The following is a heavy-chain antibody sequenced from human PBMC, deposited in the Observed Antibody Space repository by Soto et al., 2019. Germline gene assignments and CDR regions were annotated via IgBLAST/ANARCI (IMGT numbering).Heavy chain of an antibody. Sequence: SGTLSPPCTVSGCSLSSGGFHLGWVPPQPRKSLDWIGYIYYSGSTYYNPSLKSRVTISVDTSKNQFSLKLSSVTAADTAVYYCARDSGYSYGSTYYYYYGMDVWGQGTTVTVSS. D-gene: IGHD5-18*01. V-gene: IGHV4-31*03. CDR2: IYYSGST. CDR3: ARDSGYSYGSTYYYYYGMDV. J-gene: IGHJ6*02. CDR1: GCSLSSGGFH.